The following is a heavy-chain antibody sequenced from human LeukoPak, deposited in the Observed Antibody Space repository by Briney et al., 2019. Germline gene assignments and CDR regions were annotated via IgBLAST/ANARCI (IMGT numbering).Heavy chain of an antibody. CDR1: GGSFSGYY. V-gene: IGHV4-34*01. J-gene: IGHJ4*02. Sequence: SETLSLTCAVYGGSFSGYYWSWIRQPPGKGLEWIGEINHSGSTNYNPSLKSRVTISVDTSKNQFSLKLSSVTAADTAVYYCARGGGVDMITFGGVIVTPFDYWGQGTLVTASS. CDR3: ARGGGVDMITFGGVIVTPFDY. CDR2: INHSGST. D-gene: IGHD3-16*02.